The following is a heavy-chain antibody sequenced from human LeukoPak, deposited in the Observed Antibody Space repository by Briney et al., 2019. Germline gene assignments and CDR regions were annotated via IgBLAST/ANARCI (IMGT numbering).Heavy chain of an antibody. CDR3: ARGTVTTPPFDY. CDR2: IYYSGST. V-gene: IGHV4-59*01. D-gene: IGHD4-17*01. CDR1: GGSISSYY. Sequence: SETLSLTCTVSGGSISSYYWSWIRQPPGKGLEWIGYIYYSGSTNYNPSLKSRVTISVDTSKNQFSLKLSSATAADTAVYYCARGTVTTPPFDYWGQGTLVTVSS. J-gene: IGHJ4*02.